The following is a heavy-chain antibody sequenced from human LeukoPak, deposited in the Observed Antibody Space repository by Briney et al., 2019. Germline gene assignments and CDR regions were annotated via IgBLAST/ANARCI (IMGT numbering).Heavy chain of an antibody. D-gene: IGHD3-22*01. CDR2: IIGTGGST. CDR3: AKDLEPYYYDSSGYYGY. J-gene: IGHJ4*02. CDR1: GFTFNDYG. Sequence: GRSLRLSCAASGFTFNDYGMHWVRQSPGKGLEWVSGIIGTGGSTNYADSVKGRFTISRDNSKNTLYLQMNSLRAEDTAVYYCAKDLEPYYYDSSGYYGYWGQGTLVTVSS. V-gene: IGHV3-23*01.